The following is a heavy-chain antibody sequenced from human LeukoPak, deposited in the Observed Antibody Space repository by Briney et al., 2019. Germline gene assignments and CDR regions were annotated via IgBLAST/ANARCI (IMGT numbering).Heavy chain of an antibody. J-gene: IGHJ5*01. D-gene: IGHD5-18*01. CDR1: GFTFSTYW. V-gene: IGHV3-74*01. CDR2: IHYDGTYT. Sequence: GGSLRLSCAASGFTFSTYWMHWVRKIPGKGLVWLSRIHYDGTYTTYVDSARGRFTISRDNTKSTLYLQMNSLRADDTAVYYCARGAEGHNYGELDSWGQGTLVTVSS. CDR3: ARGAEGHNYGELDS.